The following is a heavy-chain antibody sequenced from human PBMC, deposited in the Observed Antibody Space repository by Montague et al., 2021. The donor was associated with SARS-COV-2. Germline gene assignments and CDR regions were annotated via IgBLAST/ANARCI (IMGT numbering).Heavy chain of an antibody. V-gene: IGHV2-70*01. D-gene: IGHD6-19*01. CDR1: GFSVSTSGLC. J-gene: IGHJ2*01. Sequence: PALVNPTPTLTLTCTFSGFSVSTSGLCVSWIRQPPGRALEWLALIDWADDTYYSTSLKTRLAISKDTSKNQVVLTMTDMDPVDTGTYYCARIPEYSSGGGPDWYFDLWGRGTLVTVSS. CDR2: IDWADDT. CDR3: ARIPEYSSGGGPDWYFDL.